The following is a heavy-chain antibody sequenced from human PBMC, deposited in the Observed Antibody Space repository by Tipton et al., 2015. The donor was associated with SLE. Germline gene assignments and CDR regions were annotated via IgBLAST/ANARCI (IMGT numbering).Heavy chain of an antibody. D-gene: IGHD1-26*01. J-gene: IGHJ4*02. CDR2: IYYSGST. CDR3: ATRERTHWYSKGAFDC. V-gene: IGHV4-59*11. Sequence: TLSLTCTFSGGSISSLYWNWIRQPPGKGLEWIGYIYYSGSTKYNPSLKSRITISEDTSKNQFPLKLSSVTAADTAVYYCATRERTHWYSKGAFDCWGQGTLVTVSS. CDR1: GGSISSLY.